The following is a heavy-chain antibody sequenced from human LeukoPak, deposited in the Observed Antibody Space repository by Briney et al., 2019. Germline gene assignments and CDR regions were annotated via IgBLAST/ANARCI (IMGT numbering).Heavy chain of an antibody. CDR3: TRDLSTHYSIDY. D-gene: IGHD6-13*01. Sequence: PGRSLRLSCAASGFTFSNYAIHWVRQAPGKGLEWVAFISYDANVKYYAASVKGRVTLSRDNSKNTLYLQMNSLRAEDTAVYYCTRDLSTHYSIDYWGQGALVTVSS. J-gene: IGHJ4*02. CDR2: ISYDANVK. V-gene: IGHV3-30*04. CDR1: GFTFSNYA.